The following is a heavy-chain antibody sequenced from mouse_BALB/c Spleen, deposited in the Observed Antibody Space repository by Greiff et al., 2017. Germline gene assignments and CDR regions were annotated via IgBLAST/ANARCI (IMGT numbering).Heavy chain of an antibody. J-gene: IGHJ3*01. Sequence: QVQLQQSGPELVKPGASVKISCKASGYAFSSSWMNWVKQRPGQGLEWIGRIYPGDGDTNYNGKFKGKATLTADKSSSTAYMQLSSLTSVDSAVYFCARMEGYDGFAYWGQGTLVTVSA. CDR1: GYAFSSSW. CDR3: ARMEGYDGFAY. D-gene: IGHD2-2*01. V-gene: IGHV1-82*01. CDR2: IYPGDGDT.